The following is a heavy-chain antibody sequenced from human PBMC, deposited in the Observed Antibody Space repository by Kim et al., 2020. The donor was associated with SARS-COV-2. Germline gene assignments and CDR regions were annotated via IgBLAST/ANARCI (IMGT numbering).Heavy chain of an antibody. J-gene: IGHJ4*02. CDR3: ARRGGFGESFDY. V-gene: IGHV4-31*03. CDR1: GGSISSGGYY. D-gene: IGHD3-10*01. CDR2: IYYSGST. Sequence: SETLSLTCTVSGGSISSGGYYWSWIRQHPGKGLEWIGYIYYSGSTYYNPSLKSRVTISVDTSKNQFSLKLSSVTAADTAVYYCARRGGFGESFDYWGQGTLVTVSS.